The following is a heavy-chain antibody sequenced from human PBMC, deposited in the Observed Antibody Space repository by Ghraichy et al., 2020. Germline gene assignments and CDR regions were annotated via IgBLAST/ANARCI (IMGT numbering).Heavy chain of an antibody. J-gene: IGHJ6*03. Sequence: SETLSLTCTVSGGSISSGTYYWNWIRQPAGKGLEWIGRIYSSGSTNYNPSLKSRVTISVDTSKNQFSLNLNSVTAADTAVYYCAVDGWRYCSGNSCYSSYYYYMDVWGKGTTVTVSS. V-gene: IGHV4-61*02. D-gene: IGHD2-15*01. CDR2: IYSSGST. CDR1: GGSISSGTYY. CDR3: AVDGWRYCSGNSCYSSYYYYMDV.